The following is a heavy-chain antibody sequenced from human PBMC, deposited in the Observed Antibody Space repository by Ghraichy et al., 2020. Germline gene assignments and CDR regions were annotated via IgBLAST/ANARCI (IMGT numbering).Heavy chain of an antibody. Sequence: GGSLRLSCAASGFTFSSYAMSWVRQAPGKGLEWVSAISGSGGSTYYADSVKGRFTISRDNSKNTLYLQMNSLRAEDTAVYYCAKVSGWGAEPAKAQKYYYYGMDVWGQGTTVTVSS. V-gene: IGHV3-23*01. CDR1: GFTFSSYA. J-gene: IGHJ6*02. D-gene: IGHD2-2*01. CDR3: AKVSGWGAEPAKAQKYYYYGMDV. CDR2: ISGSGGST.